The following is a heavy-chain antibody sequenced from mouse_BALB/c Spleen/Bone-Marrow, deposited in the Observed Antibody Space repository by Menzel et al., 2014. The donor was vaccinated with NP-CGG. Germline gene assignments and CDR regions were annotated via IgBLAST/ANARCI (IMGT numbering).Heavy chain of an antibody. V-gene: IGHV14-3*02. J-gene: IGHJ3*01. D-gene: IGHD1-1*01. CDR3: DSYYYGSYGFAY. CDR1: GFNIKDTY. Sequence: VQLQQSGAELVKPGASVKLSCTASGFNIKDTYMHWVNQRPEKGLEWIGRIDPANGNTKSDPKFQGKATITASTYSNTHSLHLISLTSEGTAVYYCDSYYYGSYGFAYWGQGTLVTVSA. CDR2: IDPANGNT.